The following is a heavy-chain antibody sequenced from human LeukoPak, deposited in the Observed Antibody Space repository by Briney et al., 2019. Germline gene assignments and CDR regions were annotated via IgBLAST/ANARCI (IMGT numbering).Heavy chain of an antibody. CDR1: GGSITIGASY. V-gene: IGHV4-39*06. J-gene: IGHJ4*02. CDR2: IYYSGST. D-gene: IGHD2-2*02. CDR3: ADVHTLAY. Sequence: NPSETLSLTCTVSGGSITIGASYWGWFRQPPGKTPEWVGSIYYSGSTYYNPSLKSRVTISLDTSKNQFTLKLISATAADTAVYYCADVHTLAYWGQGTLVTVSS.